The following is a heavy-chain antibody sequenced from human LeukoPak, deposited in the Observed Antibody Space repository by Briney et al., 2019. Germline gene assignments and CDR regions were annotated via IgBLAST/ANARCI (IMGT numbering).Heavy chain of an antibody. D-gene: IGHD5-12*01. CDR1: GFTFSSYS. J-gene: IGHJ4*02. V-gene: IGHV3-48*01. Sequence: GGSLGLSCAASGFTFSSYSMNWVREAPGKGLEWVSYISSSSSTIYYADSVKGRFTISRDNAKNSLYLQMNSLRAEDTAVYYCARDGSLWGQGTLVTVSS. CDR2: ISSSSSTI. CDR3: ARDGSL.